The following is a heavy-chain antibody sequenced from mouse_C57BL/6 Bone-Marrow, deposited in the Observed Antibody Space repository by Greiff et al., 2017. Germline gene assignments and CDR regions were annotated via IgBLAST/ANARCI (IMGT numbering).Heavy chain of an antibody. CDR3: ARRAGTGFDY. CDR1: GYTFTSYG. CDR2: IYPRRGNT. V-gene: IGHV1-81*01. D-gene: IGHD4-1*01. Sequence: VKLMESGAELARPGASVKLSCKASGYTFTSYGISWVKQRTGQGLEWIGEIYPRRGNTYYNEKFKGKATLTADKSSSTAYMGLRSLTSEDSAVYFCARRAGTGFDYWGQGTTLTVSS. J-gene: IGHJ2*01.